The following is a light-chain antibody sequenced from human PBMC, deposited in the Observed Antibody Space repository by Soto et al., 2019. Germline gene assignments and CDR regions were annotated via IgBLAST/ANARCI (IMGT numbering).Light chain of an antibody. CDR2: ANS. V-gene: IGLV1-40*01. CDR1: TSNIGAGYA. CDR3: QSYDSSLSGYVV. Sequence: QSVLTQPPSVSGAPGQRVTISCTGSTSNIGAGYAVHWYQQLPGTAPKLLIYANSDRPSGVPDRFSGSKSGTSASLAITGLQVEDEADYYCQSYDSSLSGYVVFGGGTKLTVL. J-gene: IGLJ2*01.